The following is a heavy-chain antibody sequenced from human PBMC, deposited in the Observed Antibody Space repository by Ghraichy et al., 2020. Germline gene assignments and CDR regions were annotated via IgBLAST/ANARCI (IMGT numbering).Heavy chain of an antibody. CDR1: GGTFNSYT. Sequence: SVKVSCKASGGTFNSYTVSWVRQAPGQGLEWMGRIIPNLGITNYAQNFQGRVTITADKSTSTAYMELSSLRSDDTAVYYCARTMVRGVTRNYYYYGMDVWGQGTTVTVAS. J-gene: IGHJ6*02. D-gene: IGHD3-10*01. CDR2: IIPNLGIT. CDR3: ARTMVRGVTRNYYYYGMDV. V-gene: IGHV1-69*02.